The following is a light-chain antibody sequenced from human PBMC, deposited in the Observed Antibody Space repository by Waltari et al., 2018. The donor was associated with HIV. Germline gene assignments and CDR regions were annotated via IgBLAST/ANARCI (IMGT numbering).Light chain of an antibody. V-gene: IGKV1-39*01. J-gene: IGKJ1*01. CDR3: QQSYNTPRT. Sequence: DIQMTQSPSSLSAFVGDRITITCRASQSINGYLNWYQQRSGTAPKLLIYSSSNLQSGVPSRFSGSASGTHFTLTISSLQPEDFATYYCQQSYNTPRTFGQGTSWKSN. CDR2: SSS. CDR1: QSINGY.